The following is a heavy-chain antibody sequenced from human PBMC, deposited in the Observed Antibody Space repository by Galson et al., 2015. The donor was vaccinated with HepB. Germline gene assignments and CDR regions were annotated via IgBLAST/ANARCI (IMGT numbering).Heavy chain of an antibody. CDR1: GFTLTGST. D-gene: IGHD1-14*01. Sequence: SVKVSCKASGFTLTGSTVQWVRQARGQRLEWIGWIVVGSGNTKYSQQFQERVTITRDMSTRTTYMELSSLRSEDTAVYYCAANTTNPIIHYSFSMDLWGRGTTVTVSS. CDR3: AANTTNPIIHYSFSMDL. V-gene: IGHV1-58*01. J-gene: IGHJ6*03. CDR2: IVVGSGNT.